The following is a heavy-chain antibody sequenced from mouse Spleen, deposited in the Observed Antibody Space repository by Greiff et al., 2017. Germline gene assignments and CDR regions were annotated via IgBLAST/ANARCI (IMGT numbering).Heavy chain of an antibody. CDR2: IYPGSGST. Sequence: QVQLQQPGAELVKPGASVKMSCKASGYTFTSYWITWVKQRPGQGLEWIGDIYPGSGSTNYNEKFKGKAKLTAVTSASTAYMELSSLTNEDSAVYYCTRLVTTAYWYFDVWGAGTTVTVSS. CDR1: GYTFTSYW. D-gene: IGHD1-2*01. J-gene: IGHJ1*01. V-gene: IGHV1-55*01. CDR3: TRLVTTAYWYFDV.